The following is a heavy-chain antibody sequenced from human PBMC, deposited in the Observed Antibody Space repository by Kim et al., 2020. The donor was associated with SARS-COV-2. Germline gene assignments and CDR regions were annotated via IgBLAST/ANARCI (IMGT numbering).Heavy chain of an antibody. CDR2: IHSSGSP. Sequence: SETLSLTCTVSSGSINSGDYYWNWIRQAPGKGLEWVGYIHSSGSPYYNPSLKSRLTISMDTSNNQFSLRLSSVTAADTAVYYCSRDGRRHAYDEFDYWGQGILVTVSS. D-gene: IGHD5-12*01. CDR1: SGSINSGDYY. CDR3: SRDGRRHAYDEFDY. J-gene: IGHJ4*02. V-gene: IGHV4-30-4*01.